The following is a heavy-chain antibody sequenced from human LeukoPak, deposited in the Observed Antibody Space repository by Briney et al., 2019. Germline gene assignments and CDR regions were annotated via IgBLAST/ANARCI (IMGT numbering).Heavy chain of an antibody. CDR3: ARGSTWIQLWLLFY. V-gene: IGHV1-69*13. Sequence: ASVKVSCMASGGTFSSFAISWVRQAPGQGLEWMGGIIPIFGTANYAQKFQGRVTITADESTSTAYMELSSLRSEDTAVYYCARGSTWIQLWLLFYWGQGTLVTVSS. CDR1: GGTFSSFA. J-gene: IGHJ4*02. CDR2: IIPIFGTA. D-gene: IGHD5-18*01.